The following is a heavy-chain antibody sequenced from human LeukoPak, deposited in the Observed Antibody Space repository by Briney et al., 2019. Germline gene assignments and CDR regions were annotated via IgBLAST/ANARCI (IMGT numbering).Heavy chain of an antibody. CDR2: IYHSGST. Sequence: SETLSLTCSVSGASISSGDYYWTWIRQQPGKGLKWIGYIYHSGSTYYNPSLKSRLTISLDTSKNQFSLNLNSVTAADTAVYYCARKSGSNYFFDDWGQGTLVTVSS. V-gene: IGHV4-31*03. J-gene: IGHJ4*02. CDR1: GASISSGDYY. D-gene: IGHD6-13*01. CDR3: ARKSGSNYFFDD.